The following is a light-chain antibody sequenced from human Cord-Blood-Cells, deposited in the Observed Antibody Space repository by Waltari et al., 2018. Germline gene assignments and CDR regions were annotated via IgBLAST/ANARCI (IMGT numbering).Light chain of an antibody. CDR3: QQRSNWLWT. CDR1: QSVSSY. J-gene: IGKJ1*01. CDR2: DAS. Sequence: ELVLTQSPATLSLSPGERATLSCRASQSVSSYLAWYHQKPGQAPRLLIYDASNRATGIPARFSGSVSGTDFTLTISSLEPEDFAVYYCQQRSNWLWTFGQGTKVEIK. V-gene: IGKV3-11*01.